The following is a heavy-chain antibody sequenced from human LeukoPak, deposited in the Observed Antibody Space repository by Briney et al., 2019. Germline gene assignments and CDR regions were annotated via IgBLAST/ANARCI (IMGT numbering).Heavy chain of an antibody. CDR1: GYTFTSYD. Sequence: ASVTVSCKPSGYTFTSYDINWVRQATGQGLEWMGWMNPNSGNTGYAQRFQGRVTMTRNTSISTAYMELSSLRSEDAAVYYCARVGITELDYWGQGTLVTVSS. CDR2: MNPNSGNT. V-gene: IGHV1-8*01. J-gene: IGHJ4*02. CDR3: ARVGITELDY. D-gene: IGHD1-14*01.